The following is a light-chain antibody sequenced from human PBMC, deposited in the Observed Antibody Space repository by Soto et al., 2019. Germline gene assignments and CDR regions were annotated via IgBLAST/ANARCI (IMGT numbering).Light chain of an antibody. J-gene: IGKJ5*01. CDR1: QSINSY. CDR3: QQSYSTPIT. V-gene: IGKV1-39*01. Sequence: DIQMTQSPSSLSASVGDRVTITCRAGQSINSYLNWYQQKPGKAPMLLIYAASSLQSGVPSRFSGSGSGTDFTLTISSLQPEDFATYYCQQSYSTPITFGQGTGLEIK. CDR2: AAS.